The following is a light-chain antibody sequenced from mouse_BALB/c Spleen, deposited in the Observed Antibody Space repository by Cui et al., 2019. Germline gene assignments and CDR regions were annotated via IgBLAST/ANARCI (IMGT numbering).Light chain of an antibody. Sequence: DIQMTQSPASLSVSVGETVTITCRASENIYSNLAWYQQKQGKAPQRLVEAATNIAGGVARRFSGRGSGTQYSLKINSLQSEDFGSYYCQHFWGTPWTFGGGTKLEIK. CDR1: ENIYSN. V-gene: IGKV12-46*01. J-gene: IGKJ1*01. CDR3: QHFWGTPWT. CDR2: AAT.